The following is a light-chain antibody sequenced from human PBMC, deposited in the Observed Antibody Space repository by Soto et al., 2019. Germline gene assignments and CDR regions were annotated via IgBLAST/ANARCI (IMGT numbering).Light chain of an antibody. Sequence: DIQMTQSPSSLSASVGDRVTITCRARQGISNYLAWYQQIPGKVPKLLISAASTLQSGVPSRFSGSGSVTDFTLTISSLQPEDVATYYRQNYTIVPTFGGGTKVEIK. CDR3: QNYTIVPT. V-gene: IGKV1-27*01. CDR1: QGISNY. J-gene: IGKJ4*01. CDR2: AAS.